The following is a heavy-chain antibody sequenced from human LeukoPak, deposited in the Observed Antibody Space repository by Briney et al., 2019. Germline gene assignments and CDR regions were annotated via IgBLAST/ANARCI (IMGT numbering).Heavy chain of an antibody. V-gene: IGHV4-59*08. J-gene: IGHJ6*02. CDR1: DGSITGYY. CDR3: ATYGGNSESGYYYYGMDV. D-gene: IGHD4-23*01. CDR2: IYYSGST. Sequence: SETLSLTCTVSDGSITGYYWSWIRQPPGKGLEWIGYIYYSGSTNYNPSLKSRVTISVDTSKNQFSLKLSSVTAADTAVYYCATYGGNSESGYYYYGMDVWGQGTTVTVSS.